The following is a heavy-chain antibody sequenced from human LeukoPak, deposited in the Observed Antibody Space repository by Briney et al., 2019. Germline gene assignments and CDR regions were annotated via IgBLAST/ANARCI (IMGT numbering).Heavy chain of an antibody. CDR2: ISGSGGAT. CDR3: AKVISTGWPLDY. J-gene: IGHJ4*02. CDR1: GFTFSTYA. Sequence: GRSLRLSCAASGFTFSTYAMSWVRQAPGKGLEWVSGISGSGGATYYADSVKGRFTISRDNSKNTLYLQMSSLRVEDTALYYCAKVISTGWPLDYWGQGTLVTVSS. D-gene: IGHD6-19*01. V-gene: IGHV3-23*01.